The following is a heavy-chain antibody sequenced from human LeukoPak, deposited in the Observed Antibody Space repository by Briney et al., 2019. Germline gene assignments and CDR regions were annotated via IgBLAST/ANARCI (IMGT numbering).Heavy chain of an antibody. CDR1: GFSFSDTN. CDR2: IGRGSGTM. Sequence: PGDSLTLSCAASGFSFSDTNMNWVRQTPGKGLEWISYIGRGSGTMYADSVKGRFTIARANTRRSLFLYLNGLRAEDTGVYHCVVEVVVAGNRIDYWGQGIQVTVSS. V-gene: IGHV3-48*04. CDR3: VVEVVVAGNRIDY. J-gene: IGHJ4*02. D-gene: IGHD2-21*01.